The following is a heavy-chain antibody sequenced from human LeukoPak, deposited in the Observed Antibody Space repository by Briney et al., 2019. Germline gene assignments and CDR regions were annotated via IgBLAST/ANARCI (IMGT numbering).Heavy chain of an antibody. D-gene: IGHD2-2*01. Sequence: GGPLRLSCAASGFTFSSYSMNWVRQAPGKGLEWVSYISSSSSTTYYADSVKGRFTISRDNAKNSLYLQMNSLRAEDTAVYYCARDSSDIVVVPAAMSDAFDIWGQGTMVTVSS. CDR1: GFTFSSYS. CDR2: ISSSSSTT. V-gene: IGHV3-48*01. J-gene: IGHJ3*02. CDR3: ARDSSDIVVVPAAMSDAFDI.